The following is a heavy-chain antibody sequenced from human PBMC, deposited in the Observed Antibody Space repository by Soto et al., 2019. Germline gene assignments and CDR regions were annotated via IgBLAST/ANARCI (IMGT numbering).Heavy chain of an antibody. J-gene: IGHJ4*02. CDR1: GFSVSDNY. Sequence: EVRLVETGGGLIQPGGSLRLSCAVSGFSVSDNYMYWVRQAPGKGLEWVSLIYSVGTARYADYVRGRFTIYRDKSKNTLYLQMNSLREEATAVYHCARKTDSGGDGGFWGQGTLVTVSS. V-gene: IGHV3-53*02. CDR2: IYSVGTA. CDR3: ARKTDSGGDGGF. D-gene: IGHD2-21*01.